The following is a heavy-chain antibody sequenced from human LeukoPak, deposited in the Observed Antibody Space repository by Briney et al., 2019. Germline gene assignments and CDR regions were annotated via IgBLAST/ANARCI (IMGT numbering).Heavy chain of an antibody. Sequence: GGSLRLSCAASGFTVNTNYMNWVRQAPGKGLEWVSVIYSGGTTYYADSVRGRFSISRDTSKNTLYLQMNSLRAEDTAVYYCARGSVRAFDIWGQGTMVTVSS. D-gene: IGHD1-26*01. CDR1: GFTVNTNY. J-gene: IGHJ3*02. V-gene: IGHV3-53*01. CDR2: IYSGGTT. CDR3: ARGSVRAFDI.